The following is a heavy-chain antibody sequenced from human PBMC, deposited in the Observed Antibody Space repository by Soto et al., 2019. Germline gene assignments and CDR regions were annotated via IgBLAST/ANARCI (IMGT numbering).Heavy chain of an antibody. D-gene: IGHD4-17*01. CDR1: GFNFSSYA. CDR2: ISGSGGST. V-gene: IGHV3-23*01. CDR3: AKVVGDYGLQDAFDI. J-gene: IGHJ3*02. Sequence: GVSLRLSCAASGFNFSSYAMSWVRQNTGKGLEWVSAISGSGGSTYYADSVKGRFTISRDNSKNTLYLQMNSLRAEDTAVYYCAKVVGDYGLQDAFDIWGQGTMVTVSS.